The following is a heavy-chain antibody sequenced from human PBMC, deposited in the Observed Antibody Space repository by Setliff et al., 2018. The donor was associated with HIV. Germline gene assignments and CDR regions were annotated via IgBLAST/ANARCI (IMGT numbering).Heavy chain of an antibody. CDR1: GFTFSSYW. Sequence: PGGSLRLSCAASGFTFSSYWMHWVRQAPGKGLVWVSRLNTDGSSTKYADSVKGRFTISGDNAKNSLYLQMNSLTAEDTAVSYCANMQWASNAWYSFDYWGQGTLVTVSS. J-gene: IGHJ4*02. CDR3: ANMQWASNAWYSFDY. CDR2: LNTDGSST. V-gene: IGHV3-74*03. D-gene: IGHD6-19*01.